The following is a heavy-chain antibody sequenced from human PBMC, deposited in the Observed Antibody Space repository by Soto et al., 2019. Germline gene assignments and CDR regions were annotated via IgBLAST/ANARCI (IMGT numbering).Heavy chain of an antibody. CDR3: ARDRGPFTIFGVVISYYGMDV. D-gene: IGHD3-3*01. CDR2: IIPIFGTA. CDR1: GGTFSSYA. Sequence: SVKVSCKASGGTFSSYAISWVRQAPGQGLEWMGGIIPIFGTANYAQKFQGRVTITADESTSTAYMELSSLRSEDTAVYYCARDRGPFTIFGVVISYYGMDVWGQGTTVTVS. V-gene: IGHV1-69*13. J-gene: IGHJ6*02.